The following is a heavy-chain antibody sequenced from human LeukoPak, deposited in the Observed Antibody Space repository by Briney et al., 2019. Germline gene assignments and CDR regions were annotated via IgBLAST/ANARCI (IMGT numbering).Heavy chain of an antibody. CDR1: GYTFTSYD. CDR3: ARGRAGGARRGGYYFDY. D-gene: IGHD3-16*01. V-gene: IGHV1-8*01. J-gene: IGHJ4*02. CDR2: MNPNSGNT. Sequence: GASVKVSCKASGYTFTSYDINWVRQATGQGLEWMGWMNPNSGNTGYAQKFQGRVTITRNTSISTAYMELSSLRSEDTAVYYCARGRAGGARRGGYYFDYWGQGTLVTVSS.